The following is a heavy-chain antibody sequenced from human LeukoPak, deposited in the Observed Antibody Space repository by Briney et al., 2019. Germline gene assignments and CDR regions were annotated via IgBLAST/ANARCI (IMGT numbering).Heavy chain of an antibody. D-gene: IGHD6-19*01. CDR1: GFTFSSYA. V-gene: IGHV3-64*01. CDR3: ARGGSSGWYPDPFDY. CDR2: ISSNGGST. J-gene: IGHJ4*02. Sequence: PGGSLRLSCAASGFTFSSYAMHWVRQAPGKGLEYVSAISSNGGSTYYANSVKGRFTISRDNSKNTLYLQMGSLRAEDMAVYYCARGGSSGWYPDPFDYWGQGTLVTVSS.